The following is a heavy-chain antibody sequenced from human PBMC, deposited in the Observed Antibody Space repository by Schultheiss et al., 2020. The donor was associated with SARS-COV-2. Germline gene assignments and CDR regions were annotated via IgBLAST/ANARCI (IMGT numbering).Heavy chain of an antibody. CDR1: GYTFTSYG. CDR2: ISAYNGNT. CDR3: ASPDLDYGDSRAGFQY. J-gene: IGHJ1*01. V-gene: IGHV1-18*01. Sequence: ASVKVSCKASGYTFTSYGISWVRQAPGQGLEWMGWISAYNGNTNYAQKLQGRVTMTTDTSTSTAYMELRSLRSDDTAVYYCASPDLDYGDSRAGFQYWGQGTLVTVSS. D-gene: IGHD4-17*01.